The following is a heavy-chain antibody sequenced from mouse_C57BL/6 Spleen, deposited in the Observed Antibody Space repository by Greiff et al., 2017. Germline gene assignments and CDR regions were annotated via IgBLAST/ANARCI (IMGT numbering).Heavy chain of an antibody. CDR2: ISDGGSYT. V-gene: IGHV5-4*01. CDR3: AREDWDGHYFDY. J-gene: IGHJ2*01. D-gene: IGHD4-1*01. CDR1: GFTFSSYA. Sequence: DVKLVESGGGLVKPGGSLKLSCAASGFTFSSYAMSWVRQTPEKRLEWVATISDGGSYTYYPDNVKGRFTISRDNAKNNLYLQMSHLKSEDTAMYYCAREDWDGHYFDYWGQGTTLTVSS.